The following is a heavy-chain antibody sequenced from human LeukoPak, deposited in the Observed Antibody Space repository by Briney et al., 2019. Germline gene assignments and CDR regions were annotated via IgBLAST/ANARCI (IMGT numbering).Heavy chain of an antibody. V-gene: IGHV4-34*01. CDR3: ARGPSFDDYGDYYYYGMDV. CDR2: INHSGST. J-gene: IGHJ6*02. CDR1: GGSFSGYY. D-gene: IGHD4-17*01. Sequence: SETLSLTCAVYGGSFSGYYWSWIRQHPGKGLEWIGEINHSGSTNYNPSLKSRVTISVDTSKNQFSLKLSSVTAADTAVYYCARGPSFDDYGDYYYYGMDVWGQGTTVTVSS.